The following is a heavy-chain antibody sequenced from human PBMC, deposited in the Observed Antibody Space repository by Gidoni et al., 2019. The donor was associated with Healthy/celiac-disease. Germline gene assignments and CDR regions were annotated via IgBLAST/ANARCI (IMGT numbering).Heavy chain of an antibody. Sequence: QVQLQQWGAGLLKPSETLSLTCAVYGGSFSGYYWSWIRQPPGKGLEWIGEINNSGSTNYNPSLKSRVTISVDTSKNQFSLKLSSVTAADTAVYYCARGHILRYFVRFDPWGQGTLVTVSS. J-gene: IGHJ5*02. V-gene: IGHV4-34*01. CDR1: GGSFSGYY. CDR3: ARGHILRYFVRFDP. CDR2: INNSGST. D-gene: IGHD3-9*01.